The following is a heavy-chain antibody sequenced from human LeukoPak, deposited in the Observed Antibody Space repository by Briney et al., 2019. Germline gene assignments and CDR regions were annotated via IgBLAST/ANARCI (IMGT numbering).Heavy chain of an antibody. J-gene: IGHJ4*02. CDR1: GFTFADHA. D-gene: IGHD5-12*01. CDR2: IRINRYGGTT. Sequence: HPRRSLRLSCRGSGFTFADHAMSWFRQAPGKGLEWVGFIRINRYGGTTEYAASVKGRFIISRDDSKSIVSLQMNSLKTEDTAVYFCARDGYGGWGQGTLVTVSS. CDR3: ARDGYGG. V-gene: IGHV3-49*03.